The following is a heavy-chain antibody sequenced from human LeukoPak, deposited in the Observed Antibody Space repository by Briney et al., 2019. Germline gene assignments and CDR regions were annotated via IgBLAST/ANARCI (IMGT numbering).Heavy chain of an antibody. CDR2: IYPGGSDS. D-gene: IGHD2-2*01. CDR3: ARLGYCSGTSCYGVDY. CDR1: GYIFSSYW. Sequence: HGESLKISCKGSGYIFSSYWIAWVRQMPGKGLEWMGIIYPGGSDSRYSPPFQGQVTISADKSITTAYLQWSSLKAPDTAMYYCARLGYCSGTSCYGVDYWGQGTLVTVSS. V-gene: IGHV5-51*01. J-gene: IGHJ4*02.